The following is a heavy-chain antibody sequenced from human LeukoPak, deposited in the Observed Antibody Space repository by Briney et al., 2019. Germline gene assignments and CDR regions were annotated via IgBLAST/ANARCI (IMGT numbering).Heavy chain of an antibody. Sequence: GGSLRLSCAASGFTFSSYAIHWVRQAPGKGLEWVAVISYDGGNKFYADSVKGRITISRENSENTLYLEMNSLRPEDTAVYYCAKGSNCYILTGYYQTQTTYPMNVGGRGPAVT. CDR2: ISYDGGNK. J-gene: IGHJ6*02. V-gene: IGHV3-30*04. CDR3: AKGSNCYILTGYYQTQTTYPMNV. D-gene: IGHD3-9*01. CDR1: GFTFSSYA.